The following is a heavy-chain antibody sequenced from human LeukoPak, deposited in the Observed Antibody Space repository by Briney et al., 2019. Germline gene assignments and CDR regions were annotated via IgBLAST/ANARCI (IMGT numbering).Heavy chain of an antibody. J-gene: IGHJ4*02. V-gene: IGHV4-59*08. D-gene: IGHD3-3*01. CDR2: IYYSGST. CDR1: GGSISSYY. CDR3: ARQFDFWSGYLDY. Sequence: PSETLSLTCTVSGGSISSYYWSWIRQPPGKGLEWIGYIYYSGSTNYNPSLKSRVTISVDTSKSQFSLKLSSVTAADTAVYYCARQFDFWSGYLDYWGQGTLVTVSS.